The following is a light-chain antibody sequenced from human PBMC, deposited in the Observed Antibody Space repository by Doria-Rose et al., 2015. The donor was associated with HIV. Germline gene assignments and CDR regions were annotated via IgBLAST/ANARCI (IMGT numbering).Light chain of an antibody. CDR3: QQSYSAPFT. CDR1: QSISTY. J-gene: IGKJ3*01. V-gene: IGKV1-39*01. CDR2: AAS. Sequence: TQSPSSLSASLRDRVTITCRARQSISTYLNWYQQKPGKTPKLLIYAASSLQSGVPSRFSGSGSGTDFTFTISSLQPEDFATYYCQQSYSAPFTFGPGTKVDVK.